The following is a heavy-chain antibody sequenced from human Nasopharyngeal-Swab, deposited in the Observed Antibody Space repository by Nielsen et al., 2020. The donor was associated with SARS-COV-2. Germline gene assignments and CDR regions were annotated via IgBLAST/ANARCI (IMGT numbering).Heavy chain of an antibody. V-gene: IGHV3-74*01. CDR3: ARDPAITGTTFDP. CDR1: GFTFSSYW. Sequence: GESLKISCAASGFTFSSYWMHWVRQAPGKGLVWVSRINSDGSSTGYADSVKGRFTISRDNAKNTLYLQMNSLRAEDTAVYYCARDPAITGTTFDPWGQGTLVTVSS. D-gene: IGHD1-7*01. CDR2: INSDGSST. J-gene: IGHJ5*02.